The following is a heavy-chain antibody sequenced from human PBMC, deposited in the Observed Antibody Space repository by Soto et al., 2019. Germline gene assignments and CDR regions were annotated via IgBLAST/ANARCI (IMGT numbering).Heavy chain of an antibody. Sequence: QVQLQESGPGLVKPSGTLSLTCAVSGGSISSSNWWSWVRQPPGKGLEWIGEIYHSGSTNYNPSLKSRVTISVDKSKNQFSLKLSSVTAADTAVYYCASYFRKTYYYGSGDYYYYGMDVWGQGTTVTVSS. D-gene: IGHD3-10*01. CDR1: GGSISSSNW. CDR2: IYHSGST. CDR3: ASYFRKTYYYGSGDYYYYGMDV. V-gene: IGHV4-4*02. J-gene: IGHJ6*02.